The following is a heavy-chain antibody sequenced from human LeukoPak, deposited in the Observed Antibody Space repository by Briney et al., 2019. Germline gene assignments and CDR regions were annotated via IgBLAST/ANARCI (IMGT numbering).Heavy chain of an antibody. D-gene: IGHD6-6*01. CDR1: GGSISSYY. CDR2: IYTSGST. J-gene: IGHJ4*02. V-gene: IGHV4-4*07. CDR3: ARHPQVGGSSYYFDY. Sequence: NPSETLSLTCTVSGGSISSYYWSWIRQPAGKGLEWIGRIYTSGSTNYNPSLKSRVTMSVDTSKNQFSLKLSSVTAADTAVYYCARHPQVGGSSYYFDYWGQGTLVTVSS.